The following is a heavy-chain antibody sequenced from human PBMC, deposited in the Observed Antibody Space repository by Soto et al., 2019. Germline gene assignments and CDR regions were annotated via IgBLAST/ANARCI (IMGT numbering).Heavy chain of an antibody. CDR1: GFSLSTSGVG. Sequence: QITLKESGPTLVKPTQTLTLTCTFSGFSLSTSGVGLGWIRQPPGKALEWLALIYWDDDKRYSPSLKSRLTITKDTSKNQVVLTMTNMVPVDTATYYCAHMISPRLVGVVISPYYYYYYMDVWGKGTTVTVSS. D-gene: IGHD3-3*01. V-gene: IGHV2-5*02. CDR2: IYWDDDK. CDR3: AHMISPRLVGVVISPYYYYYYMDV. J-gene: IGHJ6*03.